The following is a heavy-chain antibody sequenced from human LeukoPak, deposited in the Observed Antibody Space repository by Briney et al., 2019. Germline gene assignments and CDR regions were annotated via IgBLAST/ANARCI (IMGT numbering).Heavy chain of an antibody. D-gene: IGHD3-22*01. J-gene: IGHJ6*02. V-gene: IGHV3-30-3*01. CDR2: ISYDGSNK. CDR3: ARNKYYYYSSGYYLGGYYYYYYGMDV. CDR1: GFTFSSYA. Sequence: GGSLRLSCAASGFTFSSYAMHWVRQAPGKGLEWVAVISYDGSNKYYADSVKGRFTISRDNSKNTLYLQMNSLRAEDTAVYYCARNKYYYYSSGYYLGGYYYYYYGMDVWGQGTTVTVSS.